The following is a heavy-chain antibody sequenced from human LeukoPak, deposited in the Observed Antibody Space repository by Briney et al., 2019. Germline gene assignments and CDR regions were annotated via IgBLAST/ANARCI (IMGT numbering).Heavy chain of an antibody. D-gene: IGHD3-3*01. J-gene: IGHJ4*02. CDR1: GYTFTTYG. CDR2: IRPYNGNT. V-gene: IGHV1-18*01. CDR3: ARDRAVGGYYVDYFDH. Sequence: ASVKVSCKTSGYTFTTYGLSWVRQAPGQGLEWMGWIRPYNGNTNYAQKLRGRVTMTTDTSTSTAYMELRSLRSDDTAVYYCARDRAVGGYYVDYFDHWGQGTLVTVSA.